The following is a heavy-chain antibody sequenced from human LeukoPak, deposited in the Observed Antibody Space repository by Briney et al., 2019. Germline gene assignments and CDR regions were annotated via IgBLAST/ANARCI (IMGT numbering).Heavy chain of an antibody. CDR3: AKDLSKGCSGGSCYKTIFDY. Sequence: PGGSLRLSCAASGFTFSSYGMHWVRQAPGKGLEWVAVISYDGSNKYYADSVKGRFTISRDNSKNTLYLQMNSLRAEDAAVYYCAKDLSKGCSGGSCYKTIFDYWGQGTLVTVSS. CDR2: ISYDGSNK. D-gene: IGHD2-15*01. V-gene: IGHV3-30*18. J-gene: IGHJ4*02. CDR1: GFTFSSYG.